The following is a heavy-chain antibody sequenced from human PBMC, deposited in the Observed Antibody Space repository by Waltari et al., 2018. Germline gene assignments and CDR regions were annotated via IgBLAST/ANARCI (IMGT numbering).Heavy chain of an antibody. J-gene: IGHJ1*01. V-gene: IGHV1-18*01. CDR2: INGYNGDT. CDR1: DYTLKNFG. CDR3: AREELVSSF. Sequence: QIQLVQSGGEVKKPGASVKVSCKASDYTLKNFGMTWVRQAPGQGLEWMGWINGYNGDTNNAQEFLGRVTLTTDTSTSTAYMELRSLRFDDTAVYYCAREELVSSFWGQGTLVTVSS. D-gene: IGHD3-9*01.